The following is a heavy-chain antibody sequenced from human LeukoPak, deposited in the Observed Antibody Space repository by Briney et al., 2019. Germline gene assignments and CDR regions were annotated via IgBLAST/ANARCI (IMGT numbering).Heavy chain of an antibody. V-gene: IGHV3-7*01. CDR3: ARLPRDTAMVQNRGAYYMDV. D-gene: IGHD5-18*01. J-gene: IGHJ6*03. Sequence: GGSLRLSCAASGFTFSDYWMSWVRQAPGKGLEWVANIKQDGSEKYSVDSVKGRFTISRDNAKNSLFLQMNSLRAEDTALYYCARLPRDTAMVQNRGAYYMDVWGKGTTVTISS. CDR1: GFTFSDYW. CDR2: IKQDGSEK.